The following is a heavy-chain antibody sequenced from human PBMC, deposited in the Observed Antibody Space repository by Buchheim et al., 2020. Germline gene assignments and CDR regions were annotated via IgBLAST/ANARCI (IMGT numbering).Heavy chain of an antibody. V-gene: IGHV4-34*01. J-gene: IGHJ6*02. D-gene: IGHD5-12*01. CDR2: INHSGST. CDR3: ARRLSNYYYYGMDV. Sequence: QVQLQQWGAGLLKPSETLSLTCAVYGGSFSGYSWSWIRQPPGKGLEWIGEINHSGSTNYNPSLKSRVTISVDTSKNQFSLKLSSVTAADTAVYYCARRLSNYYYYGMDVWGQGTT. CDR1: GGSFSGYS.